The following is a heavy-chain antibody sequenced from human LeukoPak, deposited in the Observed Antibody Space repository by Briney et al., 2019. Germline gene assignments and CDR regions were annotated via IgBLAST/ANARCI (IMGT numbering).Heavy chain of an antibody. V-gene: IGHV3-21*01. D-gene: IGHD1-1*01. CDR3: ARDTTTPPLDY. CDR1: GFTFSSYS. J-gene: IGHJ4*02. Sequence: WGSLRLSCAASGFTFSSYSRNWVRQAPGKGLEWVASINSSSSYIYYAASVKGRFTISRDNAKNSLYLQMNSLRAEDTAVYYCARDTTTPPLDYWGQGTLVTVSS. CDR2: INSSSSYI.